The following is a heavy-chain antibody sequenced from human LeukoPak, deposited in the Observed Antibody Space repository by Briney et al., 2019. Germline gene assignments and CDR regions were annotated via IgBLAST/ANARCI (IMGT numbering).Heavy chain of an antibody. Sequence: SVKVSCKASGGTFSSYAISWVRQAPGQGLEWMGGIIPIFGTANYAQKFQGRVTITADESTSTAYMELSSLRSEDTAVYYCAIPTTSSPYYYYGMDVWAKGPRSPSP. CDR1: GGTFSSYA. J-gene: IGHJ6*02. D-gene: IGHD4-11*01. V-gene: IGHV1-69*13. CDR3: AIPTTSSPYYYYGMDV. CDR2: IIPIFGTA.